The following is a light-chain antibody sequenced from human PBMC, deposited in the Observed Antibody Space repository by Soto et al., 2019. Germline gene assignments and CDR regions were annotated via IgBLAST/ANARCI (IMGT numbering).Light chain of an antibody. V-gene: IGKV2-28*01. CDR2: LGS. CDR1: XSLLHSNGYNY. CDR3: MQALQTPWT. Sequence: DXFMTQCXXXXPXTPXXXASISXXSSXSLLHSNGYNYLDWYLQKPGQSPQLLIYLGSNRASGVPDRFSGSGSGTDFTLKISRVEAEDVGVYYCMQALQTPWTFGQGTKVDNK. J-gene: IGKJ1*01.